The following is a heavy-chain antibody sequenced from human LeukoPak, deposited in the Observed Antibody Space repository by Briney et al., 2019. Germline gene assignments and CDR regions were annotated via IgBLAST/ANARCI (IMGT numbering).Heavy chain of an antibody. V-gene: IGHV3-21*01. CDR3: ASDSTLFDP. CDR1: GFSFSSYA. CDR2: ISSSSSYI. J-gene: IGHJ5*02. Sequence: GGTLRLSCAASGFSFSSYAMNWVRQAPGKGLEWVSSISSSSSYIYYADSVKGRFTISRDNAENSLYLQMNSLRAEDTAVYYCASDSTLFDPWGQGTLVTVSS.